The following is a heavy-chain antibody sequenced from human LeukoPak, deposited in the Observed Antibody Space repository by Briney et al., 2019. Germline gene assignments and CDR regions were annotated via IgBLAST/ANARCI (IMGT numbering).Heavy chain of an antibody. CDR1: GFTFSSYW. D-gene: IGHD3-3*01. CDR3: ARDLREWLLYRNYFDY. V-gene: IGHV3-7*01. CDR2: LKQDGSEK. J-gene: IGHJ4*02. Sequence: GGSLRLSCAASGFTFSSYWMSWVRQAPGKGLEWVANLKQDGSEKYYVDSVKGRFTISRDNAKNSLYLQMNSLRAEDTAVYYCARDLREWLLYRNYFDYWGQGTLVTVSS.